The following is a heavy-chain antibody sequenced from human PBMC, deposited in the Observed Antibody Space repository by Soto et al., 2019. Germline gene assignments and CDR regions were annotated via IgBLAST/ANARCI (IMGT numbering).Heavy chain of an antibody. CDR2: ISGSGGST. Sequence: GGSLRLSCAASGFTFSSYAMSWVRQAPGKGLEWVSAISGSGGSTYYADSVKGRFTISRDNSKNTLYLQMNSLRAEDTAVYYCAKDSVLDHSSSPEYFDYWGQGTLVTVSS. V-gene: IGHV3-23*01. D-gene: IGHD6-6*01. J-gene: IGHJ4*02. CDR3: AKDSVLDHSSSPEYFDY. CDR1: GFTFSSYA.